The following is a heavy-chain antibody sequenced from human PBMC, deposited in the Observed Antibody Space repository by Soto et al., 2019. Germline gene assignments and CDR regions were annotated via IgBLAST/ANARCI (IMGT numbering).Heavy chain of an antibody. V-gene: IGHV4-59*01. J-gene: IGHJ4*02. CDR3: ARGVGSSPPRY. D-gene: IGHD1-26*01. CDR2: IYDSGSP. CDR1: GGSISVYY. Sequence: SETLSLTCTISGGSISVYYWSWIRQPPGQALEWIGYIYDSGSPYYNPSLRSRVIISADTSKNQISLKLTSATAADTAVYYWARGVGSSPPRYWGRGTLVTVSS.